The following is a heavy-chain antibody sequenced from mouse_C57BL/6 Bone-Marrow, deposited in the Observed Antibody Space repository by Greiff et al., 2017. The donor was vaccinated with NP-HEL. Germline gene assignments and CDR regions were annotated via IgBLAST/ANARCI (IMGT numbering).Heavy chain of an antibody. V-gene: IGHV1-82*01. CDR2: IYPGDGDT. CDR3: AREGALYYSDV. D-gene: IGHD1-1*01. J-gene: IGHJ1*03. CDR1: GYAFSSSW. Sequence: QVQLQQSGPELVKPGASVKISCKASGYAFSSSWMNWVKQRPGKGLEWIGRIYPGDGDTNYNGKFKGKATLTADKSSSTAYMQLSSLTSEDSAVYFCAREGALYYSDVWGTGTTVTVSS.